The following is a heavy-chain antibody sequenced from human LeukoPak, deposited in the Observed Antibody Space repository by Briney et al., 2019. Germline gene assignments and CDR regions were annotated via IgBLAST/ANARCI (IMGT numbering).Heavy chain of an antibody. CDR1: GFTVSSNY. Sequence: GGSLRLSCAASGFTVSSNYMSWVRQAPGKGLEWVSVIYSGGSTYYADSVKGRFTISRDNSKNALYLQMNSLRAEDTAVYYCANPLSSGSSIYYYYGMDVWGQGTTVTVSS. J-gene: IGHJ6*02. CDR2: IYSGGST. V-gene: IGHV3-66*01. D-gene: IGHD3-10*01. CDR3: ANPLSSGSSIYYYYGMDV.